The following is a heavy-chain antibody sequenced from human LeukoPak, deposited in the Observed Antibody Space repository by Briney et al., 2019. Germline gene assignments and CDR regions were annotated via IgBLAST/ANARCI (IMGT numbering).Heavy chain of an antibody. D-gene: IGHD3-10*01. CDR3: ARHPRIVWFGELSPASYSYNYMDV. V-gene: IGHV1-18*01. CDR1: GYTFSSHG. J-gene: IGHJ6*03. CDR2: ISGYSGYT. Sequence: ASVKVSCKASGYTFSSHGIGWVRQAPGQGLEWMGWISGYSGYTHYAQKLQGRVTMTRDTSTSTAYMELRSLRSDDTAVYYCARHPRIVWFGELSPASYSYNYMDVWGKGTTVTVSS.